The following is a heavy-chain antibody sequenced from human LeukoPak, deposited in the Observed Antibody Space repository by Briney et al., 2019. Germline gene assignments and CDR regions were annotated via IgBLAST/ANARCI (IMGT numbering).Heavy chain of an antibody. Sequence: HPGGSLRLSCAASGFTFNNYALSGVRKAPGKGLEWASGISGSGGSTYYADSVKGRFTISRDNSKNTVYLQMNSLRAEDTAVYYCATRDYYDSRGYYYYYFDYWGQGTLVTVSS. CDR1: GFTFNNYA. J-gene: IGHJ4*02. V-gene: IGHV3-23*01. CDR3: ATRDYYDSRGYYYYYFDY. CDR2: ISGSGGST. D-gene: IGHD3-22*01.